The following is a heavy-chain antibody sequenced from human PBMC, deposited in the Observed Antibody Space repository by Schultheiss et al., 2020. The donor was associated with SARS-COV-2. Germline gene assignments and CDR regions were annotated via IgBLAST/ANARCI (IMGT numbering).Heavy chain of an antibody. J-gene: IGHJ4*02. Sequence: GESLKISCAASGFTFSSYSMNWVRQAPGKGLEWVSVIYSGGSTYYADSVKGRFTISRDNSKNTLYLQMNSLRAEDTAVYYCARSGFYGGNSGSYFDYWGQGTLVTVSS. CDR2: IYSGGST. CDR1: GFTFSSYS. V-gene: IGHV3-66*01. CDR3: ARSGFYGGNSGSYFDY. D-gene: IGHD4-23*01.